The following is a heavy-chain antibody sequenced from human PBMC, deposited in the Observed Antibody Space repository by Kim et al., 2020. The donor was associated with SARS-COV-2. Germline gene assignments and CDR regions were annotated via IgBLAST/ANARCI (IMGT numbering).Heavy chain of an antibody. CDR1: GGSISSSSYY. CDR2: IYYSGST. Sequence: SETLSLTCTVSGGSISSSSYYWGWIRQPPGKGLEWIGSIYYSGSTYYNPSLKSRVTISVDTSKNQFSLKLSSVTAADTAVYYCARHCRSTSCYRINWFDPWGQGTLVTVSS. J-gene: IGHJ5*02. V-gene: IGHV4-39*01. D-gene: IGHD2-2*01. CDR3: ARHCRSTSCYRINWFDP.